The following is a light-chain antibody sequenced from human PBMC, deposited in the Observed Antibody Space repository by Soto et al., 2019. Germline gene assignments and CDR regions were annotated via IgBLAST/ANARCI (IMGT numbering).Light chain of an antibody. Sequence: QSALTQPPSASGSLGQSVTISCTGTSSDIGTYDYVSWYQQHPGRAPKLIIFEVSKRPLGVPDRFSGSKSGNTASLIVSGLQPDDGAEYHCTSYTGDDFTFVFGTGTKVTVL. CDR1: SSDIGTYDY. CDR2: EVS. V-gene: IGLV2-8*01. J-gene: IGLJ1*01. CDR3: TSYTGDDFTFV.